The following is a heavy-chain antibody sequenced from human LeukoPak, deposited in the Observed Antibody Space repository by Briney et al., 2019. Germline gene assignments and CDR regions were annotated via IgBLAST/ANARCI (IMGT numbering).Heavy chain of an antibody. CDR2: IYYSGVT. CDR3: ARDTVDDFLSGQAWYMDV. J-gene: IGHJ6*03. D-gene: IGHD3-3*01. V-gene: IGHV4-39*07. CDR1: DGSITSRNYY. Sequence: SETLSLTCSLSDGSITSRNYYWGWIRQPPGKGLEWIGTIYYSGVTYYSPSLESRLTISVDTSKDQFSLVLSSVTAADPGVYFCARDTVDDFLSGQAWYMDVWGKGITVTVFS.